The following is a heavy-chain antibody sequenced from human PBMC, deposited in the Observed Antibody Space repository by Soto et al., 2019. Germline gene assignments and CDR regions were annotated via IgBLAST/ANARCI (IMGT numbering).Heavy chain of an antibody. V-gene: IGHV4-34*01. D-gene: IGHD2-8*02. J-gene: IGHJ4*02. Sequence: QVQLQQWGAGLLKPSETLSLTCAVYGGSFSGYYFTWIRHPPGTGLERIGEINHSGSTNYNPSLKSRLTISVDTSKNQFSLKLTSVTAADTAVYYCARDKITGLFDYWGQGTLVTVSS. CDR2: INHSGST. CDR3: ARDKITGLFDY. CDR1: GGSFSGYY.